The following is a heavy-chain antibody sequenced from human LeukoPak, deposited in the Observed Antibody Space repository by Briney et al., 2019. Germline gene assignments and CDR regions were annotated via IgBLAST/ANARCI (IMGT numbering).Heavy chain of an antibody. CDR1: GFTFSSYA. J-gene: IGHJ4*02. CDR3: AKDRPTWPIDY. Sequence: PGRSLRLSCAASGFTFSSYAMHWVRQAPGKGLEWVAVISYDGSNKYYADSVKGQFTISRDNSKNTLYLQMNSLRAEDTAVYYCAKDRPTWPIDYWGQGTLVTVSS. V-gene: IGHV3-30-3*01. D-gene: IGHD5-12*01. CDR2: ISYDGSNK.